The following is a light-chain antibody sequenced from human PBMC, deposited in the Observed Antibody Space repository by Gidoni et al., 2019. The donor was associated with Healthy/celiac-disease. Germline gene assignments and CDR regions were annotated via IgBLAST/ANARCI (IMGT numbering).Light chain of an antibody. CDR3: QAWDSSTLVV. CDR1: KLGDKY. Sequence: SHELTQPPSVSVSPGQTACITCAGDKLGDKYACWYQQKPGQSPVLVIYQDSKRPSGIPERFSGSNSGNTATLTISGTQAMDEADYYCQAWDSSTLVVFGGGTKLTVL. V-gene: IGLV3-1*01. CDR2: QDS. J-gene: IGLJ2*01.